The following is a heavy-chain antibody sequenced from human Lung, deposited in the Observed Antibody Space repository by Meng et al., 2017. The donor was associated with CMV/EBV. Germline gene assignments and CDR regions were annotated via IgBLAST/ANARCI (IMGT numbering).Heavy chain of an antibody. Sequence: EVQLVESGGGLVQPGGSLRLSCAASGFTFSSYAMHWVRQAPGKGLEYVSAITSNGDSTYYANSLKGRFTISRDNSKNTLYLQMGSLRAEDMAVYYCATWGNYYDSRGYTNWGQGTLVTVSS. CDR3: ATWGNYYDSRGYTN. CDR2: ITSNGDST. J-gene: IGHJ4*02. CDR1: GFTFSSYA. V-gene: IGHV3-64*01. D-gene: IGHD3-22*01.